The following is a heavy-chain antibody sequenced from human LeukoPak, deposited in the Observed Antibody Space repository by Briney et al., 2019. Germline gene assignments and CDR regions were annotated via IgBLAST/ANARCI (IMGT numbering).Heavy chain of an antibody. CDR2: INAGNGNT. Sequence: GASVKVSCTASGYTFTIYAMHWVRQAPGQRLEWMGWINAGNGNTKYSQKFQGRVTITRDTSASTAYMELSSLRSEDTAVYYCARGEGWEKNWFDPWGQGTLVTVSS. CDR3: ARGEGWEKNWFDP. J-gene: IGHJ5*02. CDR1: GYTFTIYA. D-gene: IGHD6-19*01. V-gene: IGHV1-3*01.